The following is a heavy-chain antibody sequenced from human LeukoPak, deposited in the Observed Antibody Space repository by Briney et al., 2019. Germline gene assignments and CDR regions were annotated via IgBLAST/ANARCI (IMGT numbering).Heavy chain of an antibody. CDR3: ARRSYRYYFDY. D-gene: IGHD3-16*02. J-gene: IGHJ4*02. CDR2: IYYSGST. Sequence: PSETLSLTCTVSGGSISSYYWCWIRQPPGKGLEWIGYIYYSGSTNYNPSLKSRVTISVDTSKNQFSLKLSSVTAADTAVYYCARRSYRYYFDYWGQGTLVTVSS. V-gene: IGHV4-59*01. CDR1: GGSISSYY.